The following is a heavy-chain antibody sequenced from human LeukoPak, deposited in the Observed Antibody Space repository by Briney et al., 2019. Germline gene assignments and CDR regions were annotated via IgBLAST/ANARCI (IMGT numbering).Heavy chain of an antibody. Sequence: PSETLSLTCAVYGGSFSGYYWSWIRQPPGKGLEWIGEINHSGGTNYNPSLKSRVTISVDVSKNQFSLKLSSMTAADTAVYYCARGPRRRGYIGYDGLYYFDYWGQGTLVTVSS. CDR3: ARGPRRRGYIGYDGLYYFDY. D-gene: IGHD5-12*01. CDR2: INHSGGT. J-gene: IGHJ4*02. CDR1: GGSFSGYY. V-gene: IGHV4-34*01.